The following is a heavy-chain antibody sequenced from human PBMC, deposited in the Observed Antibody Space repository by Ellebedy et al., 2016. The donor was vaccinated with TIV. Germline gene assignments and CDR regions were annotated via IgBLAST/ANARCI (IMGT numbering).Heavy chain of an antibody. CDR1: GGSISTYY. CDR3: ARRVDMVGVGAESWLDP. J-gene: IGHJ5*02. D-gene: IGHD3-3*01. Sequence: SETLSLTCTVSGGSISTYYWSWIRQPPGKGLEWIGHIHYRGYTMYNPSLNGRVAMSVDTSKNQFSLRLTSVTAADTATYYCARRVDMVGVGAESWLDPWGQGVLVTVSS. V-gene: IGHV4-59*01. CDR2: IHYRGYT.